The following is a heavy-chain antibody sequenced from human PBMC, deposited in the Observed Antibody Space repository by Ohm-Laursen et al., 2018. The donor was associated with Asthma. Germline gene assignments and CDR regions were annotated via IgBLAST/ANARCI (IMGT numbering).Heavy chain of an antibody. Sequence: SLRLSCTASGFTFDDYGMSWVRQTPGKGLEWVSAISGRGGSTYFADSVKGRFTISRDNAKNTLYLQMNSLRAEDTAVYYCAKDFDGRFLEGAMDVWGQGTTVTVSS. J-gene: IGHJ6*02. CDR2: ISGRGGST. V-gene: IGHV3-23*01. CDR3: AKDFDGRFLEGAMDV. CDR1: GFTFDDYG. D-gene: IGHD3-3*01.